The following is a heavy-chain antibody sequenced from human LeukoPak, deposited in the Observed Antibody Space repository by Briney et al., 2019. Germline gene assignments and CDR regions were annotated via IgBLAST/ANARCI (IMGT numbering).Heavy chain of an antibody. J-gene: IGHJ4*02. Sequence: NPSETLSLTCAVYGGSFSSYYWSWIRQPPGKGLEWIGYIYYSGSTNYNPSLKSRVTISVDTSKNQFSLKLSSVTAADTAVYYCAIDLPPTGYYMGSDYWGQGTLVTVSS. V-gene: IGHV4-59*12. CDR2: IYYSGST. CDR1: GGSFSSYY. D-gene: IGHD3-9*01. CDR3: AIDLPPTGYYMGSDY.